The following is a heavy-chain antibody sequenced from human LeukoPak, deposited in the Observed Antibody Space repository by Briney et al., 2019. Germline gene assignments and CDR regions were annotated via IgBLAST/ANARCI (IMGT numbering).Heavy chain of an antibody. CDR1: GFTFSNYD. J-gene: IGHJ4*02. CDR3: ARDRSRITMTVAVTRGYYFDY. D-gene: IGHD3-22*01. V-gene: IGHV3-23*01. CDR2: ISGRGGNT. Sequence: GGSLRLSCAASGFTFSNYDMNWIRQAPGKGLEWVSGISGRGGNTNYADSVKGRFTISRDNSKNTLYLQMNSLRAEDTALYYCARDRSRITMTVAVTRGYYFDYWGQGTLVSVSS.